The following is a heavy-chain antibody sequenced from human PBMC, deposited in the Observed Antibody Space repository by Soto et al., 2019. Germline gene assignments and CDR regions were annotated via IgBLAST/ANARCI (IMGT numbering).Heavy chain of an antibody. Sequence: QVQLVESGGGVVQPGTSLRLSCAASGFTFNNYGMHWVRQAPGTGLEWVAAISSDGSDKYYADSVKGRLTISRDNSKNTLYLQMHSLRAEDTAVYYCAKDQGIAASHGIDWGQGTIVTVSS. V-gene: IGHV3-30*18. CDR3: AKDQGIAASHGID. J-gene: IGHJ3*01. CDR2: ISSDGSDK. CDR1: GFTFNNYG. D-gene: IGHD6-13*01.